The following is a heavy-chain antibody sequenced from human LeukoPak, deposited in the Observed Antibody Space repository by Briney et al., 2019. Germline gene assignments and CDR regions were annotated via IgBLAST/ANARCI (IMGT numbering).Heavy chain of an antibody. D-gene: IGHD2-2*01. V-gene: IGHV1-69*01. CDR1: GGTFSSYA. CDR3: ARDCSSTSCYDY. CDR2: IIPIFGTA. J-gene: IGHJ4*02. Sequence: SVKVSCKASGGTFSSYAISWVRQAPGQGLEWMGGIIPIFGTANYAQKFQGRVTITADESTSTAYMELSSLRSEDTAVYYCARDCSSTSCYDYWGQGTLVTVSS.